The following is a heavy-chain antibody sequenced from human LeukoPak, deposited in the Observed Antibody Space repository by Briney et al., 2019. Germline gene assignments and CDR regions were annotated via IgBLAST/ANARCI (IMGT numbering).Heavy chain of an antibody. CDR1: GFTFSSYG. V-gene: IGHV3-30*18. J-gene: IGHJ4*02. CDR3: AKFSPRGAAGNLY. CDR2: ISYDGSNK. D-gene: IGHD6-13*01. Sequence: GGSLRLSCAASGFTFSSYGMHWVRQAPGKGLEWVAVISYDGSNKYYADSVKGRFTISRDNSKNTLYLQMNSLRAEDTAVYYCAKFSPRGAAGNLYWGQGTLVTVSS.